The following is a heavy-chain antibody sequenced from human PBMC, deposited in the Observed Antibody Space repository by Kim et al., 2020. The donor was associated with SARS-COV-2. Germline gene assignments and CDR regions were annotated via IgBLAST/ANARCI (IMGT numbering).Heavy chain of an antibody. V-gene: IGHV3-23*01. CDR1: GFPFSIYG. CDR2: INSRGSIT. Sequence: GGSLRLSCAASGFPFSIYGMSWVRQAPGKGLEWVSGINSRGSITYYADSAKGRFTISRDNSKNTLHLQMNSLRAEDTALYYCVKSPTSGCSGESCFPAWGQGTLVTVSS. CDR3: VKSPTSGCSGESCFPA. J-gene: IGHJ5*02. D-gene: IGHD2-15*01.